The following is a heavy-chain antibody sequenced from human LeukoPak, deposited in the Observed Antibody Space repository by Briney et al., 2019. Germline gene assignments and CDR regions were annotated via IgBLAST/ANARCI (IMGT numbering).Heavy chain of an antibody. D-gene: IGHD3-3*01. Sequence: ASVKVSCKASGGTFSSYAISWVRQAPGQGLEWMGGIIPIFGTANYAQNFQGTVTITATDSTSTAYMELSSLRSEDTAVYYCARLHGFLEWLFYFDYWGQGTLVTVSS. J-gene: IGHJ4*02. CDR1: GGTFSSYA. CDR2: IIPIFGTA. V-gene: IGHV1-69*13. CDR3: ARLHGFLEWLFYFDY.